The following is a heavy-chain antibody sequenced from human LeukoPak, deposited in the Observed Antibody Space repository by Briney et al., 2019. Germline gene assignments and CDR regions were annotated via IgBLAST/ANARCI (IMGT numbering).Heavy chain of an antibody. Sequence: GGSLRLSCAASGFTFSSYAMSWVRQAPGKGLEWVSTLTASGGTTYYAGAVKGRFTISRDNSKNTLFLQMNSLRADDTAIYYCAKEGVAMVLFDYWGQGTLVTVSS. CDR1: GFTFSSYA. D-gene: IGHD5-18*01. CDR3: AKEGVAMVLFDY. J-gene: IGHJ4*02. V-gene: IGHV3-23*01. CDR2: LTASGGTT.